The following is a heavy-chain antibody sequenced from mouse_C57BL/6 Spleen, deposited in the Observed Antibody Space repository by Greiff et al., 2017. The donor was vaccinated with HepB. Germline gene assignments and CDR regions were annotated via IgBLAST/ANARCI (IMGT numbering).Heavy chain of an antibody. CDR2: IDPSDSYT. CDR1: GYTFTSYW. Sequence: QVQLQQPGAELVKPGASVKLSCKASGYTFTSYWMQWVKQRPGQGLEWIGEIDPSDSYTNYNQKFKGKATLTVDTSSSTAYMQLSSLTSEDSAVYYCARKEGPYGNYGVYYAMDYWGQGTSVTVSS. J-gene: IGHJ4*01. CDR3: ARKEGPYGNYGVYYAMDY. D-gene: IGHD2-10*02. V-gene: IGHV1-50*01.